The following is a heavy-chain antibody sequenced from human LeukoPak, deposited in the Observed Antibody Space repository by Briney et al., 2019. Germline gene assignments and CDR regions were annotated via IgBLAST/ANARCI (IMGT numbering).Heavy chain of an antibody. CDR2: INPNSGGT. V-gene: IGHV1-2*02. CDR3: ARVARLVSPFDY. CDR1: GYTFTGYY. Sequence: ASVKVSCKASGYTFTGYYTHWVRQAPGQGLEWMGWINPNSGGTNYAQKFQGRVTMTRDTSISTAYMELSRLRSDDTAVYYCARVARLVSPFDYWGQGTLVTVSS. D-gene: IGHD2-8*01. J-gene: IGHJ4*02.